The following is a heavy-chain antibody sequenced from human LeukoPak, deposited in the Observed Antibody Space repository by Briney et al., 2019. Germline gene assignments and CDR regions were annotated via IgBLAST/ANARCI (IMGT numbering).Heavy chain of an antibody. CDR1: GFTFSSYN. J-gene: IGHJ6*03. Sequence: GGSLRLSCAASGFTFSSYNMDWVRQAPGKGPEWVSSITSSSSYIYYADSVKGRFTISRDNAKNSLYLQMDSLRVEDTAVYYCARDPYSGNYGPYYYYYMDVWGKGTTVTISS. D-gene: IGHD1-26*01. CDR2: ITSSSSYI. V-gene: IGHV3-21*06. CDR3: ARDPYSGNYGPYYYYYMDV.